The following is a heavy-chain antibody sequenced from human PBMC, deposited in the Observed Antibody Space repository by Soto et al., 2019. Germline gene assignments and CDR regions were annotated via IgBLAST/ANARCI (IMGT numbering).Heavy chain of an antibody. D-gene: IGHD6-19*01. Sequence: GGSLRLSCAASGFTFSSYAMHCVRQAPGKGLEWVAVISYDGSNKYYADSVKGRFTISRDNSKNTLYLQMNSLRAEDTTVYYCARGVAGLRYYYYYYGMAVWGQGTTVTVSS. CDR3: ARGVAGLRYYYYYYGMAV. V-gene: IGHV3-30-3*01. J-gene: IGHJ6*02. CDR1: GFTFSSYA. CDR2: ISYDGSNK.